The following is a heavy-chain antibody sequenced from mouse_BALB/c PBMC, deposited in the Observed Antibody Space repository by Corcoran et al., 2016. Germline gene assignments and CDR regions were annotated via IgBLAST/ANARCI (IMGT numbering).Heavy chain of an antibody. J-gene: IGHJ2*01. D-gene: IGHD2-1*01. V-gene: IGHV14-3*02. CDR2: IDPANGNT. Sequence: EVQLQQSGAELVKPGASVKLSCTASGFNIKDTYMHWVKQRPEQGLEWIGRIDPANGNTKYDPKFQGKATITADTSSNTAYLQLSSLTSEDTAVYYFSRHYGNYYFDDWGQGTTLTVAS. CDR3: SRHYGNYYFDD. CDR1: GFNIKDTY.